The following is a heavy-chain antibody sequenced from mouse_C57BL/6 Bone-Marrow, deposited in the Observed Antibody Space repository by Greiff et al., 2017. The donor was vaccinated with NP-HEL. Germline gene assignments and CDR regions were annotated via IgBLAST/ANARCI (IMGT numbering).Heavy chain of an antibody. J-gene: IGHJ1*03. CDR3: AAQLVYWYFDV. Sequence: VHLVESGPGLVQPSQSLSITCTVSGFSLTSYGVHWVRQSPGKGLEWLGVIWSGGSTDYNAAFISRLSISKDNSKSQVFFKMNSLQADDTAIYYCAAQLVYWYFDVWGTGTTVTVSS. D-gene: IGHD4-1*02. CDR2: IWSGGST. CDR1: GFSLTSYG. V-gene: IGHV2-2*01.